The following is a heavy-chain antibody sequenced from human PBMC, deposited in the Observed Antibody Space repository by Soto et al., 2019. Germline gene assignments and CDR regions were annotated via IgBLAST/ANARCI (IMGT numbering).Heavy chain of an antibody. V-gene: IGHV4-59*08. CDR3: ARRYGSGFDY. CDR1: GGSISSYY. J-gene: IGHJ4*02. CDR2: IYYSGST. Sequence: LETLSLTCTVSGGSISSYYWSWIRQPPGKGLEWIGYIYYSGSTNYNPSLKSRVTISVDTSKNQFSLKLSSVTAADTAVYYCARRYGSGFDYWGQGTLLTVSS. D-gene: IGHD6-19*01.